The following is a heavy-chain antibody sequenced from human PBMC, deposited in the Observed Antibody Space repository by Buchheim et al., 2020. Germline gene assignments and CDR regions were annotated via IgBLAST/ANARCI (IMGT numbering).Heavy chain of an antibody. CDR1: GFTFSSHA. J-gene: IGHJ4*02. D-gene: IGHD3-16*01. CDR3: AKDLGD. V-gene: IGHV3-30*18. CDR2: ISFDGNNK. Sequence: QVHLVESGGSVVQPGRSLRLSCAASGFTFSSHAMHWVRQAPGKGLEWVGVISFDGNNKYYEDSVKGRFTISRDNSKNTLYLQMDSLRAEDTAVYYCAKDLGDWGQGTL.